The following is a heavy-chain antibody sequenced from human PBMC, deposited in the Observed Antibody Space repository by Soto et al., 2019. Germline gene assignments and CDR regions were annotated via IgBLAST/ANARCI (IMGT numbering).Heavy chain of an antibody. CDR1: GFTFIGYN. Sequence: EVQLVESGGGLVMPEESLRLSCAASGFTFIGYNMKWVRQAPGKGLGWVASISTSSIEIFYSDLVRGRFTIFRDNARNSLYLQMNSLRAEDTAVYYCATIGDHDGFDVWGQGTTVTVSS. J-gene: IGHJ3*01. CDR2: ISTSSIEI. CDR3: ATIGDHDGFDV. V-gene: IGHV3-21*06. D-gene: IGHD4-17*01.